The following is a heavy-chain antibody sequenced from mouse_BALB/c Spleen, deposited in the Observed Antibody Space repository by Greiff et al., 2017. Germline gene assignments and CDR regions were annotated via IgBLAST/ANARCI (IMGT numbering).Heavy chain of an antibody. CDR1: GFSLTSYG. CDR3: ARNYYGRAMDY. D-gene: IGHD1-1*01. J-gene: IGHJ4*01. CDR2: IWAGGST. Sequence: VQLQQSGPGLVAPSQSLSITCTVSGFSLTSYGVNWVRQPPGKGLEWLGVIWAGGSTNYNSALMSRLSISKDNSKSQVFLKMNSLQTDDTAMYYCARNYYGRAMDYWGQGTSVTVSS. V-gene: IGHV2-9*02.